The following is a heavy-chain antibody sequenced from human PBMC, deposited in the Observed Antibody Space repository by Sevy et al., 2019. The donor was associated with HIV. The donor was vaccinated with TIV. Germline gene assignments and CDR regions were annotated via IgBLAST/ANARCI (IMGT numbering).Heavy chain of an antibody. V-gene: IGHV3-33*01. Sequence: GGSLRLSCAASGFTFSSYGMHWVRQAPGKGLEWVATIWYDGSKKYYADSVKGRLTNYRENSKNTLYMQMNGLGAEETAVYFCAREGVPAAIGLDYWGQGTMVTVSS. D-gene: IGHD2-2*01. CDR3: AREGVPAAIGLDY. J-gene: IGHJ4*02. CDR2: IWYDGSKK. CDR1: GFTFSSYG.